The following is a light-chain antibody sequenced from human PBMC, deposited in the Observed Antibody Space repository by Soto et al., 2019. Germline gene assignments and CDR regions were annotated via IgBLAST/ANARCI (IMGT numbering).Light chain of an antibody. J-gene: IGLJ1*01. CDR2: DVS. V-gene: IGLV2-11*01. Sequence: QSALTQPRSVSGSPGQSVTISCTGTSSDVGGYNYVSWYQQHPGKAPKLMIYDVSKRPSGVPDRFSGSKSGNTASLTISGLQAEDEADYYCCSDAGNYNYVFGTGTKLTVL. CDR3: CSDAGNYNYV. CDR1: SSDVGGYNY.